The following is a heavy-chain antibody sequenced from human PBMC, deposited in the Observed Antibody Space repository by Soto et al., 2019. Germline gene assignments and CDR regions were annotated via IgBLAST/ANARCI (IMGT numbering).Heavy chain of an antibody. CDR3: ARGGGRFDS. Sequence: EVQLVESGGGLVQPGESLGLSCAASGFTFSSYWMTWVRHAPGKGLEWVANIKQDGSEKNYADSVEGRFTISRDNAKNSLYLQMNSLRAEDTAVYSSARGGGRFDSWGQGTLVTVSS. J-gene: IGHJ4*02. CDR2: IKQDGSEK. D-gene: IGHD2-15*01. V-gene: IGHV3-7*01. CDR1: GFTFSSYW.